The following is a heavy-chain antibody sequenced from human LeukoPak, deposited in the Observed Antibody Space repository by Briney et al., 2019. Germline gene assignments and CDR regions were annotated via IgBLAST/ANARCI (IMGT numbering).Heavy chain of an antibody. Sequence: PSETLSLTCTVSGYSISSGYYWGWIRQPPGKGLEWIGSIYHSGSTYYNPSLKSRVTISVDTSKNQFSLKVSSVTAADTAVYYCARLEPRTSWLFDYWGQGTLVTVSS. D-gene: IGHD6-13*01. CDR1: GYSISSGYY. J-gene: IGHJ4*02. CDR2: IYHSGST. CDR3: ARLEPRTSWLFDY. V-gene: IGHV4-38-2*02.